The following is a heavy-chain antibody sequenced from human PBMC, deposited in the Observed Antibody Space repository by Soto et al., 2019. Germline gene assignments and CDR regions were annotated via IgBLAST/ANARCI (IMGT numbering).Heavy chain of an antibody. V-gene: IGHV3-9*01. CDR3: AKGTGYSSSWYRIYYYYYGMDV. J-gene: IGHJ6*02. D-gene: IGHD6-13*01. Sequence: GGSLRLSCAASGFTFDYYAMHWVRQAPGKGLEWVSGISWNSGSIGYADSVKGRFTISRDNAKNSLYLQMNSLRAEDTALYYCAKGTGYSSSWYRIYYYYYGMDVWGQGTTVTVSS. CDR2: ISWNSGSI. CDR1: GFTFDYYA.